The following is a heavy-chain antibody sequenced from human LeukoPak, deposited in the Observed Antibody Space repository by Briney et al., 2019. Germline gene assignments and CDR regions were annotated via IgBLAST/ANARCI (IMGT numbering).Heavy chain of an antibody. J-gene: IGHJ4*02. Sequence: ASVKVSCKASGGTFSSYALSWVRQAPGQGLECMGRLIPIFGTANYAQKFQGRVTITTDESTSTAYMELSSLRSEDTAVYYCAIIAARGKDYWGQGTLVTVSS. CDR3: AIIAARGKDY. D-gene: IGHD6-6*01. V-gene: IGHV1-69*05. CDR2: LIPIFGTA. CDR1: GGTFSSYA.